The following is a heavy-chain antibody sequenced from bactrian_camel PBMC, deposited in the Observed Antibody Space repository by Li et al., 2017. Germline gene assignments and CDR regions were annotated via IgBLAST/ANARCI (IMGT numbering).Heavy chain of an antibody. CDR1: AYFYC. D-gene: IGHD7*01. V-gene: IGHV3S31*01. J-gene: IGHJ4*01. CDR3: AADVGSMSGDCQPNY. CDR2: YYRGAGGST. Sequence: DVQLVESGGGSVQAGGRLRLSCVASAYFYCMSWFRQAPGKEREWVAAYYRGAGGSTYYADSVEGRFGISPINANNTVSLQMNNLKPEDTAMYYCAADVGSMSGDCQPNYWGQGTQVTVS.